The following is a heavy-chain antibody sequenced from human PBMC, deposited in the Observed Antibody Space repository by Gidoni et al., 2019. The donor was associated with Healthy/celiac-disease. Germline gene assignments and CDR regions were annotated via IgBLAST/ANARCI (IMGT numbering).Heavy chain of an antibody. CDR2: INPSGGST. J-gene: IGHJ4*02. V-gene: IGHV1-46*03. Sequence: QVQLVQSGAEVKKPGASVKVSCKASGYTFTSYYMHWGRQATGQGLEWMGIINPSGGSTSYAQKFQGRVTMTRDTSTSTVYMELSSLRSEDTAVYYCARVDYDSSGYYRFDYWGQGTLVTVSS. CDR1: GYTFTSYY. CDR3: ARVDYDSSGYYRFDY. D-gene: IGHD3-22*01.